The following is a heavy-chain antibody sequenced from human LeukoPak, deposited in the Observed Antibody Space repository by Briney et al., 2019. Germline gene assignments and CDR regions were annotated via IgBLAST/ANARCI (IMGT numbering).Heavy chain of an antibody. J-gene: IGHJ6*02. CDR3: ARLKALSGTTTGGMDV. CDR2: ISNSSSYI. Sequence: PGGSLRLSCAASAFPFSTYSINWVRQAPGKGLEWVSSISNSSSYIYYADSVKGRFTISRDNAKNSLYLQMNSLRAEDTAVYYCARLKALSGTTTGGMDVWGQGTTVTVSS. CDR1: AFPFSTYS. D-gene: IGHD1-20*01. V-gene: IGHV3-21*01.